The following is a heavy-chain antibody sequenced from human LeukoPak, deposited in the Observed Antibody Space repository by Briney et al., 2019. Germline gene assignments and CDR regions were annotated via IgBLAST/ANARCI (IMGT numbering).Heavy chain of an antibody. V-gene: IGHV3-48*04. CDR1: RFTFSTYS. CDR3: ARMNYVSSGWGAPFDS. J-gene: IGHJ4*02. Sequence: GGSLRLSCAASRFTFSTYSMNWVRQTPGRGLEWVSYISTSGSRIDYADSVKGRFTISRDNAKNSLYLQMNSLRAEDTAVYYCARMNYVSSGWGAPFDSWGQGTLVTVSS. D-gene: IGHD1-7*01. CDR2: ISTSGSRI.